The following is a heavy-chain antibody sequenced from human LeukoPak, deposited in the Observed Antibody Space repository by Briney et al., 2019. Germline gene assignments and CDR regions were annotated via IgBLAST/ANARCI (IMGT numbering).Heavy chain of an antibody. CDR2: VYSSGST. J-gene: IGHJ4*02. D-gene: IGHD6-19*01. Sequence: SETLSLTCTVSGGSISSSSYYWGWIRQPAGKGLQWIGRVYSSGSTNYNPSLMSRVTISVDTSKNLFSLKLSSVTAADTAMYFCARDYSSAWYRDFFDHWGQGTQVTV. V-gene: IGHV4-61*02. CDR3: ARDYSSAWYRDFFDH. CDR1: GGSISSSSYY.